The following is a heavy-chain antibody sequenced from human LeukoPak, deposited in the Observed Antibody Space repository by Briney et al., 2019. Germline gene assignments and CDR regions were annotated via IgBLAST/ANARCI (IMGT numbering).Heavy chain of an antibody. D-gene: IGHD3-10*01. CDR2: IKQDGSEK. V-gene: IGHV3-7*01. CDR1: GFTFSSYW. CDR3: ATGSYYGPSDY. Sequence: GGSLRLSCAASGFTFSSYWMSWVRQAPGKGLEWVANIKQDGSEKYYVDSVKGRFTISRDNAKNSLYLQMNSLRAEDTAVYYCATGSYYGPSDYWGQGTLVTVSS. J-gene: IGHJ4*02.